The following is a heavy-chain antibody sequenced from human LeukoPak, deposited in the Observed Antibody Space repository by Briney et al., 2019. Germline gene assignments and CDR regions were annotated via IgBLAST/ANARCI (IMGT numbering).Heavy chain of an antibody. V-gene: IGHV3-30-3*01. CDR2: ISYDGSSK. CDR3: ARDTSRRYDYYYGMDV. Sequence: GGSLRLSCAASGFSFSIYAIHWVRQAPGKGLEWVAVISYDGSSKYYADSVKGRFTISRDNSKNTLSLQMNSLTPEDTAVYYCARDTSRRYDYYYGMDVWGQGTTVTVSS. CDR1: GFSFSIYA. J-gene: IGHJ6*02.